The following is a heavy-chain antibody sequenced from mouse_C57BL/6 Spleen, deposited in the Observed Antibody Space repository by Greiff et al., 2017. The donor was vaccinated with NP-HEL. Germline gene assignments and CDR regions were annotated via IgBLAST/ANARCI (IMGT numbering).Heavy chain of an antibody. V-gene: IGHV3-2*02. Sequence: DVKLQESGPGLVKPSQSLSLTCTVTGYSITSGYGWNWIRQFPGNKLEWRGYISYSGSTNYNPSLKSRISITRDTSKNQFFLQLNSVTTEDTATYYCARTARIKYWGPGTTLTVSS. J-gene: IGHJ2*01. CDR3: ARTARIKY. D-gene: IGHD1-2*01. CDR2: ISYSGST. CDR1: GYSITSGYG.